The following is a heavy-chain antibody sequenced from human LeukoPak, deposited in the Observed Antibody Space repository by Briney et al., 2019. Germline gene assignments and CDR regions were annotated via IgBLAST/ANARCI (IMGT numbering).Heavy chain of an antibody. CDR2: INPNSGGT. CDR1: GYTFTGYY. Sequence: ASVKVSCKASGYTFTGYYMHWVRQAPGQGLEWMGWINPNSGGTNYAQKFQGRVTMTRDTSISTAYMELSRLRSDDTAVYYCAIGYSFGTEAFDIWRQGTMVTVSS. CDR3: AIGYSFGTEAFDI. D-gene: IGHD5-18*01. J-gene: IGHJ3*02. V-gene: IGHV1-2*02.